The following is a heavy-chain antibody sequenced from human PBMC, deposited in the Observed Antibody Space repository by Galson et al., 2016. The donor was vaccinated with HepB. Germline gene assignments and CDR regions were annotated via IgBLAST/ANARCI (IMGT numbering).Heavy chain of an antibody. CDR2: TYHTSNWYS. CDR3: ARGHLVVPFSFYFDY. Sequence: CAISGDSVSSNSATWNWIRQSPSRGLEWLRRTYHTSNWYSDYAVSVKSRITINPDTSKNQFSLQLNSVTPEDTAVYYCARGHLVVPFSFYFDYWGQGSLVTVSS. D-gene: IGHD2-15*01. J-gene: IGHJ4*02. CDR1: GDSVSSNSAT. V-gene: IGHV6-1*01.